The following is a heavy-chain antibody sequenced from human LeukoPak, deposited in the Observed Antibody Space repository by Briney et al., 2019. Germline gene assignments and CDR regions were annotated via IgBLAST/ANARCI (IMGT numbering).Heavy chain of an antibody. V-gene: IGHV3-23*01. J-gene: IGHJ4*02. CDR3: AKDGYGPYYFDY. Sequence: GGSLRLSCAASGFTFSSYAMSWVRQAPGKGLEWVSAISGSGGSTYYADSVKGRFTISRDNSKNTLYLRMNSLRAEDTAVYYCAKDGYGPYYFDYWGQGTLVTVSS. CDR1: GFTFSSYA. D-gene: IGHD5-18*01. CDR2: ISGSGGST.